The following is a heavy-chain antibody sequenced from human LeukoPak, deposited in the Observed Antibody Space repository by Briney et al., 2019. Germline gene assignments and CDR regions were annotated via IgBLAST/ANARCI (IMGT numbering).Heavy chain of an antibody. Sequence: GGSLRLSCAASGFTFSSYAMTWVRQAPGKGLEWVSTISGGGGTTDYADSVRGRFTISRDNSKNTLYLQINSLRAEDTAVYYCAKDRGHCINGVCHNYYYMDVWGTGTTVTVSS. CDR3: AKDRGHCINGVCHNYYYMDV. V-gene: IGHV3-23*01. D-gene: IGHD2-8*01. J-gene: IGHJ6*03. CDR2: ISGGGGTT. CDR1: GFTFSSYA.